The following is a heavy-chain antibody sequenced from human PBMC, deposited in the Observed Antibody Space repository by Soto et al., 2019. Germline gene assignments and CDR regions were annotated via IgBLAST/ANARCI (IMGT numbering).Heavy chain of an antibody. D-gene: IGHD5-12*01. CDR3: ARGSVKNRGYDGYYHMGV. Sequence: SETLSLTCAVYGGSFSGYYCSWIRQPPGKGLEWIGEINHSGSTNYNPSLKSRVTISVDTSKNQFSLKLSSVTAADTAVYYCARGSVKNRGYDGYYHMGVWGKGTTVTV. CDR2: INHSGST. J-gene: IGHJ6*03. V-gene: IGHV4-34*01. CDR1: GGSFSGYY.